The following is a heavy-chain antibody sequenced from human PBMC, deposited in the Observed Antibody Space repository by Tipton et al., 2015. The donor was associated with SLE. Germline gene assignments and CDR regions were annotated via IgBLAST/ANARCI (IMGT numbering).Heavy chain of an antibody. Sequence: TLSLTCTVSGGSISSGGYYWSWIRQHPGKGLEWIGYISKSGSTHNNPALKSRVTMAVDTSKNQFSLKLRSVTAADTAVYYCARGGPDYGDYFADAFDIWGQGTMVTVSS. CDR1: GGSISSGGYY. V-gene: IGHV4-31*03. J-gene: IGHJ3*02. D-gene: IGHD4-17*01. CDR2: ISKSGST. CDR3: ARGGPDYGDYFADAFDI.